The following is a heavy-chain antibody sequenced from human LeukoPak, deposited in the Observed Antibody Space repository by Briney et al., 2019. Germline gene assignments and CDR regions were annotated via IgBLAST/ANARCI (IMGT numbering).Heavy chain of an antibody. CDR1: GGSISSGSYY. CDR3: ARLEMATPYDAFDI. CDR2: IYTSRST. Sequence: SQTLSLTCTVSGGSISSGSYYWSWIRQPAGKGLEWIGRIYTSRSTNYNPSLKSRVTISVDTSKNQFSLKLSSVTAADTAVYYCARLEMATPYDAFDIWGQGTMVTVSS. J-gene: IGHJ3*02. V-gene: IGHV4-61*02. D-gene: IGHD5-24*01.